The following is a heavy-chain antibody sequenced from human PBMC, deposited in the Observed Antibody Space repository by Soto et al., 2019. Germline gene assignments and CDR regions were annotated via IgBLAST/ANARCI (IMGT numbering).Heavy chain of an antibody. J-gene: IGHJ4*02. CDR1: GGSISNYY. V-gene: IGHV4-59*08. CDR2: IYYSGST. D-gene: IGHD5-12*01. CDR3: ARQSKSGYDLSYFDY. Sequence: ETLSLTCTVSGGSISNYYWSWIRQPLGKGLEWIGYIYYSGSTNYNPSLKSRVTISVDTSKNQFSLKLSSVTAADTAVYYCARQSKSGYDLSYFDYWGQGTLVTVSS.